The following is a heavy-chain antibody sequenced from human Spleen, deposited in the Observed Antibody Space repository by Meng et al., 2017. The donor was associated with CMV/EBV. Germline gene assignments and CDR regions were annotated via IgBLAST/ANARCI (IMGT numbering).Heavy chain of an antibody. Sequence: ASVKVSCKASGYTFTNYAFSWVRQAPGQGLEWMGWISAYNGDTMVANLQGRVTMTTDTSTSTAYMELRSLTSDDTAVYYCARDRTGDCSSTSCYNYYYYTVWTSGAKGPRSPSP. CDR2: ISAYNGDT. CDR3: ARDRTGDCSSTSCYNYYYYTVWTS. CDR1: GYTFTNYA. J-gene: IGHJ6*02. V-gene: IGHV1-18*01. D-gene: IGHD2-2*02.